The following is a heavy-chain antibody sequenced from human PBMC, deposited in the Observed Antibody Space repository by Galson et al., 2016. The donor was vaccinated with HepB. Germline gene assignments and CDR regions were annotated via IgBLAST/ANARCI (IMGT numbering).Heavy chain of an antibody. CDR2: LMPIFGTP. V-gene: IGHV1-69*13. D-gene: IGHD6-6*01. J-gene: IGHJ4*02. CDR1: GDSFNSFA. CDR3: ARGIGISSSRLDY. Sequence: SVKVSCKASGDSFNSFAISWVRQAPGQGLEWMGGLMPIFGTPNYAQRFQGRVTITADESTSTAFMELTNLRSEDTAVYYGARGIGISSSRLDYWGQGTLVTVSS.